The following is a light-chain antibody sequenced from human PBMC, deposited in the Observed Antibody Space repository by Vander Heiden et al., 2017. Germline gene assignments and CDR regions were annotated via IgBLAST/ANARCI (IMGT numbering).Light chain of an antibody. CDR2: DAS. J-gene: IGKJ3*01. CDR3: QQDDNLHT. CDR1: QDISNY. Sequence: DIQMTQSPSSLSASVGDRVTITCQASQDISNYLNWYQQKPGKAPKLLIYDASNLETGVPSRFSGSGSGTDFTFTSSSLQPEDIATYYCQQDDNLHTFGHGTKVDIK. V-gene: IGKV1-33*01.